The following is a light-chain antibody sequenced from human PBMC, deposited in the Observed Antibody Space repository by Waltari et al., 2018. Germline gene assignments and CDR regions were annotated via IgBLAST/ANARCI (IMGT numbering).Light chain of an antibody. Sequence: EIVMTQSPATLSVFPGEGATLSCRASQGVGTAVAWYQHKPGQAPRLLIFDASTRATGIPARFSGSGSGTEFTLIISSLQSEDFAVYHCQQYYSTPPTFGPGTKVDIK. V-gene: IGKV3-15*01. CDR3: QQYYSTPPT. J-gene: IGKJ3*01. CDR2: DAS. CDR1: QGVGTA.